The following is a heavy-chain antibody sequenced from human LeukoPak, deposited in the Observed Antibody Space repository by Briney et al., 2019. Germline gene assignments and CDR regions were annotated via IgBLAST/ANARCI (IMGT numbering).Heavy chain of an antibody. J-gene: IGHJ5*01. CDR1: GGSISSSSYY. Sequence: SETLSLTCTVSGGSISSSSYYWGWIRQPPGKGLEWIGSIHYSGNTFHNPSLQSRVTMSIDMSKNQISLKLTSVTAADTAVYYCASRMGSMVRGLSYNWFDSWGQGLLVTVSS. V-gene: IGHV4-39*07. CDR2: IHYSGNT. D-gene: IGHD3-10*01. CDR3: ASRMGSMVRGLSYNWFDS.